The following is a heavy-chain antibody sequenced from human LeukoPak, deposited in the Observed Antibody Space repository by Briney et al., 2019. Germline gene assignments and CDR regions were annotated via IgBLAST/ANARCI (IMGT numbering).Heavy chain of an antibody. CDR1: GYTFTSYD. Sequence: ASVKVSCKASGYTFTSYDFNWVRQATGQRPEWMGWMSPNSGDTGYAQKFQDRVTMTRNTSISTAYMELSSLRSDDTAVYYCARLGKRFEWGHEWLVFDYWGQGTLVTVSS. J-gene: IGHJ4*02. V-gene: IGHV1-8*01. D-gene: IGHD6-19*01. CDR3: ARLGKRFEWGHEWLVFDY. CDR2: MSPNSGDT.